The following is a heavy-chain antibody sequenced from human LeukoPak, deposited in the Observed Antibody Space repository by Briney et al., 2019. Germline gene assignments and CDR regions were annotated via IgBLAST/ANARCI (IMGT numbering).Heavy chain of an antibody. CDR1: GFTFSTYE. CDR3: AKDQYGEAFDI. V-gene: IGHV3-64*04. Sequence: PGGSLRLSCSASGFTFSTYEMHWVRLAPGKGLEFVSAISRSSDGGVTYYADSVKGRFTISRDNSKNTLYLQMNSLRAEDTAVYYCAKDQYGEAFDIWGPGTMVTVSS. CDR2: ISRSSDGGVT. D-gene: IGHD4-17*01. J-gene: IGHJ3*02.